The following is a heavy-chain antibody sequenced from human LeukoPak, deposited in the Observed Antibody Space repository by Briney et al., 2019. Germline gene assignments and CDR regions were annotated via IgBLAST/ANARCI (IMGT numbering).Heavy chain of an antibody. CDR3: ARDLGHYDFWSGYSSFDY. D-gene: IGHD3-3*01. V-gene: IGHV3-74*01. CDR2: INSDGSST. CDR1: GFTFNSYW. Sequence: GGSLRLSCAASGFTFNSYWMHWVRQAPGKGLVWVSRINSDGSSTSYADCVKGRFTISRDNAKNTLYLQMNSLRAEDTAVYYCARDLGHYDFWSGYSSFDYWGQGTLVTVSS. J-gene: IGHJ4*02.